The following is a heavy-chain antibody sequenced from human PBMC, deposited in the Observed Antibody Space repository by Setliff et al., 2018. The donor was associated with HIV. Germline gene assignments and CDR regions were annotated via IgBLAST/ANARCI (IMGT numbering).Heavy chain of an antibody. Sequence: ASVMVSCKVSRYTLTELSIHWVRQTPGKGLEWMGGFDPEDGETIYAQNFQGRVTMSEDISTDTGYMELRSLTSEDTAVYFCAADRRTVSILRGAFHVWGQGTLVTVSS. D-gene: IGHD4-17*01. V-gene: IGHV1-24*01. CDR1: RYTLTELS. CDR3: AADRRTVSILRGAFHV. CDR2: FDPEDGET. J-gene: IGHJ3*01.